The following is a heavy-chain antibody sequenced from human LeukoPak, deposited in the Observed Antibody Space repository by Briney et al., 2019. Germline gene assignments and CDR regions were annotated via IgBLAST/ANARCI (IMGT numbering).Heavy chain of an antibody. V-gene: IGHV3-48*03. CDR2: ISSSGSTI. Sequence: RGSLRLSCAASGFTFSSYEMNWVRQAPGKGLEWVSYISSSGSTIYYADSVKGRFTISRDNAKNSLYLQMNSLRAEDTAVYYCARESDGSSWYRYFDYWGQGTLVTVSS. CDR1: GFTFSSYE. CDR3: ARESDGSSWYRYFDY. D-gene: IGHD6-13*01. J-gene: IGHJ4*02.